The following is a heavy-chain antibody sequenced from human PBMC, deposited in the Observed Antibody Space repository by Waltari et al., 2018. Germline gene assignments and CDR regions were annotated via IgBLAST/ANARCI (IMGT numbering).Heavy chain of an antibody. CDR1: GFTFSSYA. J-gene: IGHJ4*02. CDR2: ISGSGGST. CDR3: AREQFYNSGIQGSAFDY. D-gene: IGHD3-10*01. V-gene: IGHV3-23*01. Sequence: EMQLLESGGGLVQPGGSLRLSCAASGFTFSSYAMSWVRQAPGKGLEWVSAISGSGGSTYYADSVKGRFTISRDNSKNTLYLQMNSLRVEDTAVYYCAREQFYNSGIQGSAFDYWGQGTLVTVSS.